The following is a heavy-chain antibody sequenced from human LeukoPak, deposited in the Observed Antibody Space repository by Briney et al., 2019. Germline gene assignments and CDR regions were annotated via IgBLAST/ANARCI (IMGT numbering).Heavy chain of an antibody. D-gene: IGHD6-13*01. V-gene: IGHV3-30*03. CDR1: GFTFSSYG. J-gene: IGHJ5*02. Sequence: GGSLRLSCAASGFTFSSYGMHWVRQAPGKGLEWVAVISYDGSNKYYADSVKGRFTISRDNSKNTLYLQMNSLRAEDTALYYCARVRGSTLLASWFDPWGQGTLVTVSS. CDR3: ARVRGSTLLASWFDP. CDR2: ISYDGSNK.